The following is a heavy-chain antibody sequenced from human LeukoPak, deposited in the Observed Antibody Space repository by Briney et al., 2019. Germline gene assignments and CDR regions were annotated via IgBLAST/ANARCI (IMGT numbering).Heavy chain of an antibody. CDR3: ARDSCGGTQDY. Sequence: GGSLRLSCAASGFTFSSYWMSWVRQAPGKGLEWVANIKQDGSEKYYVDSVKGRFTISRDNAKNSLYLQMNSLRAEDTAVSYCARDSCGGTQDYWGQGTLVTVSS. V-gene: IGHV3-7*01. CDR2: IKQDGSEK. D-gene: IGHD4-23*01. J-gene: IGHJ4*02. CDR1: GFTFSSYW.